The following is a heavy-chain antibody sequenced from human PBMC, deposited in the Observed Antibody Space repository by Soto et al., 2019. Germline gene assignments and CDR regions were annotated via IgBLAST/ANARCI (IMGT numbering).Heavy chain of an antibody. V-gene: IGHV1-18*01. Sequence: ASVKVSCTASGYTFTSYGISWVRQAPGQGLEWMGWISAYNGNTNYAQKLQGRVTMTTDTSTSTAYMELRSLRSDDTAVYYCARSGYCSSTSCYEVDYYGMDVWGQGTTVTVSS. D-gene: IGHD2-2*01. CDR3: ARSGYCSSTSCYEVDYYGMDV. CDR2: ISAYNGNT. CDR1: GYTFTSYG. J-gene: IGHJ6*02.